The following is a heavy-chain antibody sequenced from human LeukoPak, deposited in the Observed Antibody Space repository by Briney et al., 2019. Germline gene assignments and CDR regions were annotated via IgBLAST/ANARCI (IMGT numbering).Heavy chain of an antibody. D-gene: IGHD3-16*01. J-gene: IGHJ4*02. CDR2: IHSGYNT. CDR3: ARGPGFRGIFDY. Sequence: GGSLRLSCAASGFTITDNYMSWVRQAPGKGLEWVSGIHSGYNTYYADSVKGRFTISRDTPKNTLYLQMSSLRVEDTAVYYYARGPGFRGIFDYWGQGTLVTVSS. CDR1: GFTITDNY. V-gene: IGHV3-66*01.